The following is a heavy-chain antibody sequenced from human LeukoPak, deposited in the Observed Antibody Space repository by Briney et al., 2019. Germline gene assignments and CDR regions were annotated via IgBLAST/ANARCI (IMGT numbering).Heavy chain of an antibody. V-gene: IGHV1-8*03. CDR2: MNPNSGNT. CDR1: GYTFTSYD. CDR3: AKDRYGDYEAPFHYYMDA. Sequence: ASVKVSCKASGYTFTSYDINWVRQATGQGLEWMGWMNPNSGNTGYAQKFQGRVTITRNTSISTAYMQLSRLRSDDTAVYYCAKDRYGDYEAPFHYYMDAWGRGTTVTVSS. D-gene: IGHD5-12*01. J-gene: IGHJ6*03.